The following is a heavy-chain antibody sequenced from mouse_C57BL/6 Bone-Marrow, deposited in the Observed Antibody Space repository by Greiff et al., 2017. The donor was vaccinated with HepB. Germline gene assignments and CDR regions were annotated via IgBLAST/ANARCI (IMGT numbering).Heavy chain of an antibody. V-gene: IGHV6-3*01. Sequence: EVKLMESGGGLVQPGGSMKLSCVASGFTFSNYWMNWVRQSPEKGLEWVAQIRLKSDNYATHYAESVKGRFTISRDDSKSSVYLQMNNLRAEDIGIYYCTASLYGNYWYFDVWGTGTTVTVSS. D-gene: IGHD2-1*01. CDR2: IRLKSDNYAT. CDR1: GFTFSNYW. J-gene: IGHJ1*03. CDR3: TASLYGNYWYFDV.